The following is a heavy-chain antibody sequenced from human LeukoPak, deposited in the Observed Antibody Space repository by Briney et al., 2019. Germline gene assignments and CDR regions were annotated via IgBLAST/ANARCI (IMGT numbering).Heavy chain of an antibody. CDR1: GGSISSGDYY. CDR3: ARAPYSSSWYVDY. D-gene: IGHD6-13*01. CDR2: IYYSGST. Sequence: PSQTLSLTCTVSGGSISSGDYYWSWIRQPPGKCLEWIGYIYYSGSTYYNPSLKSRVTISVDTSKNQFSLKLSSVTAADTAVYYCARAPYSSSWYVDYWGQGTLVTVSS. V-gene: IGHV4-30-4*01. J-gene: IGHJ4*02.